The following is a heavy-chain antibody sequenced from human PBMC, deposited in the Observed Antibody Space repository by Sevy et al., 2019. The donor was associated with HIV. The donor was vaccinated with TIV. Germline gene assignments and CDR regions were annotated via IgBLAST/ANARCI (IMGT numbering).Heavy chain of an antibody. Sequence: GGSLRLSCAASGITFSSAWMSWVRLVPGKGLEWLGRIKSETDGGAADYAAAVKGGFTISRDDSKETQYLEMNSLKTEDTAVYYCSADLGFYSSKWGQGTLVTVSS. D-gene: IGHD4-4*01. CDR1: GITFSSAW. J-gene: IGHJ4*02. V-gene: IGHV3-15*01. CDR3: SADLGFYSSK. CDR2: IKSETDGGAA.